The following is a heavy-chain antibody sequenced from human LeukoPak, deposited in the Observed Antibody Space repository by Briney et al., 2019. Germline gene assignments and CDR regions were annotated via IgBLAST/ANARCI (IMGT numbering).Heavy chain of an antibody. J-gene: IGHJ6*03. CDR2: IIPIYGTP. V-gene: IGHV1-69*05. CDR1: GGTLSGYA. D-gene: IGHD3-3*02. CDR3: ARGKLGYYYYHMDA. Sequence: GASVKVSCKASGGTLSGYAISWVRQPPGQGLEWMGGIIPIYGTPHSAQKFQGRVTITTDESTSTAFMDLSSLRSEDTAVYYCARGKLGYYYYHMDAWGKGTTVTVSS.